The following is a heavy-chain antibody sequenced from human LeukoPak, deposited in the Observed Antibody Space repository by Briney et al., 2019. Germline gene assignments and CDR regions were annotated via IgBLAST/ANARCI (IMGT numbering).Heavy chain of an antibody. CDR1: GFTLSSYS. CDR2: ISSSSSYI. V-gene: IGHV3-21*01. CDR3: ARTVTLEIRAFDI. Sequence: PGGSLRLSCAASGFTLSSYSMNWVRQAPGKGLEWVSSISSSSSYIYYADSVKGRFTISRDNAKNSLYLQMNSLRAEDTAVYYCARTVTLEIRAFDIRGQGTMVTVSS. J-gene: IGHJ3*02. D-gene: IGHD4-17*01.